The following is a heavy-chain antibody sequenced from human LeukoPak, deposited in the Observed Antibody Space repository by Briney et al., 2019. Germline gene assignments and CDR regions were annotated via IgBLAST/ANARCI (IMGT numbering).Heavy chain of an antibody. V-gene: IGHV4-59*01. D-gene: IGHD3-10*01. CDR1: GGSISSYY. CDR3: ARLGSASWYFDL. Sequence: SETLSLTCTVSGGSISSYYWSWIRQPAGKGLEWIAYIYYSGSTSYNPSLKSRVTISLDTSKNQLSLKLNSVAAADTAVYYCARLGSASWYFDLWGRGSLVTVSS. CDR2: IYYSGST. J-gene: IGHJ2*01.